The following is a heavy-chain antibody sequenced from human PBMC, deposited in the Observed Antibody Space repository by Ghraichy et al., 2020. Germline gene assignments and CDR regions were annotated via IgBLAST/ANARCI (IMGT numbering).Heavy chain of an antibody. CDR1: GFTFGDYA. Sequence: GESLNISCATSGFTFGDYAMSWVRQAPGRGLEWISFIRSKAYGGTTEYAASVKGRFTISRDDSKSIAYLQMNSLKAEDTAVYYCTPSKRGSYLFDSWGQGTRVIVSS. D-gene: IGHD1-26*01. J-gene: IGHJ5*01. CDR2: IRSKAYGGTT. V-gene: IGHV3-49*04. CDR3: TPSKRGSYLFDS.